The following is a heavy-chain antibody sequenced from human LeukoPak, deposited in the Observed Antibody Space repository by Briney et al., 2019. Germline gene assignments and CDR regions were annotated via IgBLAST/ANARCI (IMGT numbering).Heavy chain of an antibody. J-gene: IGHJ5*02. CDR2: IYSGGST. D-gene: IGHD1-7*01. V-gene: IGHV3-66*02. CDR1: GFTVSNNY. CDR3: AKLPSS. Sequence: GGSLRLSCAASGFTVSNNYMTWVRQAPGKGLEWVSVIYSGGSTYYADSAKGRFTISRDNSKNTLYVKMNSLRAEDTAVYYCAKLPSSWGQGTLVTVSS.